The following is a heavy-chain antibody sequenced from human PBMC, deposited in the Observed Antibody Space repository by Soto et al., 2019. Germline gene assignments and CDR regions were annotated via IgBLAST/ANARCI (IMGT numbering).Heavy chain of an antibody. CDR2: IGTAGDT. V-gene: IGHV3-13*01. CDR3: ARGPYGSGSPIAPYYFDY. CDR1: GFTFSSFD. Sequence: GGSLRLSCAASGFTFSSFDMNWVRQATGKGLEWVSAIGTAGDTYYPGSVKGRFTISRENAKNSLYLQMNSLRAGDTAVYYCARGPYGSGSPIAPYYFDYWGQGTLVTVSS. D-gene: IGHD3-10*01. J-gene: IGHJ4*02.